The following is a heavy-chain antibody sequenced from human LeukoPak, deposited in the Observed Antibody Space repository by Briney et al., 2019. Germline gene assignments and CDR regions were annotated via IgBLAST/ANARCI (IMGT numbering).Heavy chain of an antibody. CDR3: AKVDGYNSGWYDS. CDR1: GFTFDDYG. D-gene: IGHD6-19*01. Sequence: GGSLRLSCAASGFTFDDYGMHWVRQPPGKGLEWVSGISWNSGNIGYADSVKGRFTISRDNAKNSLYLQMNSLKAEDTALYYCAKVDGYNSGWYDSWGQGTLVTVSS. CDR2: ISWNSGNI. V-gene: IGHV3-9*01. J-gene: IGHJ5*01.